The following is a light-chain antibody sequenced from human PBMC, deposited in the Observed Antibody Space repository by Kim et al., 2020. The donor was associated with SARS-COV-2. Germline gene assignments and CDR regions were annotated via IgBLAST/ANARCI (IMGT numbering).Light chain of an antibody. Sequence: SASGGDRVTIPCRASQSISSWLAWYQQKPGKAPKLLIYKASSLESGVPSRFSGSGSGTEFTLTISSLQPDDFATYYCQQYNSYWTFGQGTKVEIK. J-gene: IGKJ1*01. CDR3: QQYNSYWT. V-gene: IGKV1-5*03. CDR1: QSISSW. CDR2: KAS.